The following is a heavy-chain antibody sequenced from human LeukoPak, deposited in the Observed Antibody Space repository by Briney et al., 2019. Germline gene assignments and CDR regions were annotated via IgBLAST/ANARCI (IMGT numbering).Heavy chain of an antibody. CDR3: AREVVLLVVPAATPAYFDY. V-gene: IGHV3-30-3*01. Sequence: PGGSLRLSCAASGFTFSSYAMHWVRQAPGKGVEWVAVISYDGSNKYYADSVKGRFTISRDNSKNTLYLQMNSLRAEDTAVYYCAREVVLLVVPAATPAYFDYWGQGTLVTVSS. D-gene: IGHD2-2*01. CDR2: ISYDGSNK. J-gene: IGHJ4*02. CDR1: GFTFSSYA.